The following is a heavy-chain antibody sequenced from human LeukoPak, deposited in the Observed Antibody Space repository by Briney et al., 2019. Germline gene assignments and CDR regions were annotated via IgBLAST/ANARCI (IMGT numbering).Heavy chain of an antibody. CDR1: GFTFSSNW. D-gene: IGHD6-19*01. J-gene: IGHJ4*02. Sequence: GGSLRLSCEASGFTFSSNWMSWVRQAPGKGLEWVANIKYDGGEKYYVDSVKGRFTVSRDNAKNSLFLQMNSLRAEDTAMYYCARGAVAPHTSYLFDYWAREPWSPSPQ. CDR2: IKYDGGEK. V-gene: IGHV3-7*01. CDR3: ARGAVAPHTSYLFDY.